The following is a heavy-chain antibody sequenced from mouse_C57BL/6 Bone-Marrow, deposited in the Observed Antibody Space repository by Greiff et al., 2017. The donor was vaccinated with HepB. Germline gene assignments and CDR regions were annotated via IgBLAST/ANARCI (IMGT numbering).Heavy chain of an antibody. J-gene: IGHJ3*01. V-gene: IGHV1-7*01. D-gene: IGHD1-1*01. CDR1: GYTFTSYW. CDR2: INPSSGYT. Sequence: QVQLQQSGAELAKPGASVKLSCKASGYTFTSYWMHWVKQRPGQGLEWIGYINPSSGYTKYNQKFKDKATLTADKSSSTAYMQLSSLTYEDSAVYYSAKEGATVVARNWFPYWGQGTLVTVSA. CDR3: AKEGATVVARNWFPY.